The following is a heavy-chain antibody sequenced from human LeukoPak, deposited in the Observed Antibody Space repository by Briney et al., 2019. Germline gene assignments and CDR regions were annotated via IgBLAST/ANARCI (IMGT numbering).Heavy chain of an antibody. V-gene: IGHV4-39*07. D-gene: IGHD1-14*01. Sequence: SETLSLTCNVSGDSVTSDNFYWAWIRQPPGKGPEWIGTVYRSGSAYHNPSLKSRLTISIDTSKNQFSLKLTSVTAADTALYFCARAPHTSPTDYYFDFWGPGTLVTVSS. CDR1: GDSVTSDNFY. CDR2: VYRSGSA. CDR3: ARAPHTSPTDYYFDF. J-gene: IGHJ4*02.